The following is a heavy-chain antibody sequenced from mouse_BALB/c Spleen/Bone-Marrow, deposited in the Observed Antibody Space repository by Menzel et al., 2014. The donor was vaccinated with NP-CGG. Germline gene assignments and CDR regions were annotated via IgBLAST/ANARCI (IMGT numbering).Heavy chain of an antibody. Sequence: QVQLQQSGAELVRPGSSVKISCKASDYAFSTYWMNWVKQRPGQGLEWIGQIYPGDGDTNYNGKFKGKATLTADRSSSTASMQLSSLTSEDSAAYFCARVGFSFDYWGQGTTLTVSS. D-gene: IGHD3-1*01. CDR2: IYPGDGDT. V-gene: IGHV1-80*01. J-gene: IGHJ2*01. CDR1: DYAFSTYW. CDR3: ARVGFSFDY.